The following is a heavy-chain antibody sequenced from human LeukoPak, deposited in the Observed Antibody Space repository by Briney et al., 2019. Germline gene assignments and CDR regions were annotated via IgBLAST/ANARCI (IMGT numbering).Heavy chain of an antibody. CDR2: IYWDDDK. Sequence: GPTLVKPTQTVTLTCTFSGFSLSTSGVGVGWIRQPLGKALEWLALIYWDDDKRYSPSLKSRLTITKDTSKNQVVLTMTNMDLVDTATYYCAHSRRYSGYDHPFDHWGQGTLVTVSS. V-gene: IGHV2-5*02. CDR3: AHSRRYSGYDHPFDH. J-gene: IGHJ4*02. D-gene: IGHD5-12*01. CDR1: GFSLSTSGVG.